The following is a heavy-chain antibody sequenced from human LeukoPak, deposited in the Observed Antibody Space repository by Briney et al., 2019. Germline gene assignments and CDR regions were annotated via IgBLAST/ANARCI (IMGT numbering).Heavy chain of an antibody. CDR1: GFTFSSYA. Sequence: PGGSLRLSCAASGFTFSSYAMHWVRQAPGKGLEWVAVISYDGSNKYYADSVKGRFTISRDNSKNTLYLQMNSLRAEDTAVYYCARDGQLYYDYVWGSYLDYWGQGTLVTVSS. CDR2: ISYDGSNK. D-gene: IGHD3-16*02. CDR3: ARDGQLYYDYVWGSYLDY. V-gene: IGHV3-30-3*01. J-gene: IGHJ4*02.